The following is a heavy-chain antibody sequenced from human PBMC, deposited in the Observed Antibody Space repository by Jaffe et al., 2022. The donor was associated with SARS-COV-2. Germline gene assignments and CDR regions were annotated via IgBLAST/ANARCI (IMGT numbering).Heavy chain of an antibody. CDR1: GDSVSSNSAA. Sequence: QVQLQQSGPGLVKPSQTLSLTCVISGDSVSSNSAAWNWIRQSPSGGLEWLGRTYYRSKWYNDYSASVKSRITFNPDTSRNQFSMQLNSVTPEDTAVYFCARVVATTGSFVNWGRGTLVTVSS. D-gene: IGHD1-1*01. J-gene: IGHJ4*02. V-gene: IGHV6-1*01. CDR3: ARVVATTGSFVN. CDR2: TYYRSKWYN.